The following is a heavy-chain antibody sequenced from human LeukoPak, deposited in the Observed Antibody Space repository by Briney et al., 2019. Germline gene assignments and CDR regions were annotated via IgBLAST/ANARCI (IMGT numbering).Heavy chain of an antibody. CDR2: IYYSGST. D-gene: IGHD2-15*01. V-gene: IGHV4-39*07. CDR3: ARSPVVVRDYYYYYGMDV. J-gene: IGHJ6*02. CDR1: GGSISSSSYY. Sequence: SETLSLTCTVSGGSISSSSYYWGWIRQPPGKGLEWIGSIYYSGSTYYNPSLKSRVTISVDTSKNQFSLKLSSVTAADTAVYYCARSPVVVRDYYYYYGMDVWGQGTTVTVSS.